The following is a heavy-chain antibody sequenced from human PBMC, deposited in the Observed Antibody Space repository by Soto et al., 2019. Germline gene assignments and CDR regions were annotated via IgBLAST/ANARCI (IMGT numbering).Heavy chain of an antibody. D-gene: IGHD6-13*01. CDR1: GYTFTDCY. J-gene: IGHJ5*02. CDR3: ARDPAIAAAGSWFDP. CDR2: INPNSGGT. V-gene: IGHV1-2*04. Sequence: QVQLVQSGAEVKQPGASVKVSCKASGYTFTDCYIHWVRQAPGQGLEWMGWINPNSGGTHYAQKFRDWVTMSRDTSISTAYMELSSLRSDDTAVYYCARDPAIAAAGSWFDPWGHGTLVTVSS.